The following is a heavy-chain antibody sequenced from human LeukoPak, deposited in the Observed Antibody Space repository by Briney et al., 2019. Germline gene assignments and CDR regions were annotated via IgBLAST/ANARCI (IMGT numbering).Heavy chain of an antibody. CDR3: ARDRGDIVVVPAAIDSVYYYYYMDV. CDR1: VYTFSSYA. CDR2: IIPIFGTA. Sequence: GASVKVSCKASVYTFSSYAISWVRQAPGQGLEWMGGIIPIFGTANYAQKFQGRVTITADESTSTAYMELSSLRAEDTAVYYCARDRGDIVVVPAAIDSVYYYYYMDVWGKGTTVTISS. V-gene: IGHV1-69*13. J-gene: IGHJ6*03. D-gene: IGHD2-2*01.